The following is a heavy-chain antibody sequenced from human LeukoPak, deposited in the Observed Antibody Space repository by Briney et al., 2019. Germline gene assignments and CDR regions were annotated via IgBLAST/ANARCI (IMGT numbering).Heavy chain of an antibody. CDR1: GFTFSSNE. J-gene: IGHJ4*02. D-gene: IGHD3-16*02. V-gene: IGHV3-48*03. CDR3: ARDCLLGFVDRVDYGWGTYRPFDY. CDR2: ISSSGSTR. Sequence: GRSLRLSCAASGFTFSSNEISWVRQAPGKGLEWVSYISSSGSTRYYADFVKGRFTISRDNDENSLYLQVNSLRAEDTAVYYCARDCLLGFVDRVDYGWGTYRPFDYCVQGRLVTVCS.